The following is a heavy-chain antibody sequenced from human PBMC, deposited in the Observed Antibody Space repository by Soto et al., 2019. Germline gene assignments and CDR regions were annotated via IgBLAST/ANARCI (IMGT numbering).Heavy chain of an antibody. Sequence: SVKVSCKASGGTFSSYAISWVRQAPGQGLEWMGGIIPIFGTANYAQKFQGRVTITADESTSTAYMELSSLRSEDAAVYYCARPVVPAAGPYYYYGMDVWGQGTTVTVSS. CDR3: ARPVVPAAGPYYYYGMDV. V-gene: IGHV1-69*13. CDR1: GGTFSSYA. D-gene: IGHD2-2*01. CDR2: IIPIFGTA. J-gene: IGHJ6*02.